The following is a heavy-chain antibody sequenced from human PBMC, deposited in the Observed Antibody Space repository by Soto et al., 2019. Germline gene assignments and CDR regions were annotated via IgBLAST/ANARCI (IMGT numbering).Heavy chain of an antibody. Sequence: EVQLVESGGGLVQLGRSLRLSCAASGFTFDNYAMHWVRQAPGKGLEWVSGISWNSGNIGYADSVKGRFTISRDNAKNSLYLPMNSRRAEDTALYYCAKGPYSNYDYHYMDVWGKGTTVTVSS. CDR3: AKGPYSNYDYHYMDV. CDR1: GFTFDNYA. D-gene: IGHD4-4*01. J-gene: IGHJ6*03. V-gene: IGHV3-9*01. CDR2: ISWNSGNI.